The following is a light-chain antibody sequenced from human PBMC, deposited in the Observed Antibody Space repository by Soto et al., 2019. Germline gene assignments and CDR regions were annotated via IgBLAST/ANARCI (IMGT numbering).Light chain of an antibody. J-gene: IGKJ2*01. V-gene: IGKV1-39*01. CDR1: QNIERY. CDR2: AAA. CDR3: QQTHCTIHS. Sequence: DIQMTQSPSSLSAYIGDTITISCRASQNIERYLNWYQKKEGRAPQLLMFAAANLESGVPSRFRGSGSGTDFTLTISSLQPEDFATYYCQQTHCTIHSFGQGTKVDIK.